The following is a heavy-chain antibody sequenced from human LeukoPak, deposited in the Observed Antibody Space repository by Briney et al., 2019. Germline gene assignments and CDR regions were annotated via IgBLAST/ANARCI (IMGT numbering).Heavy chain of an antibody. CDR1: GFTFSNYD. Sequence: PGGSLRLSCAASGFTFSNYDMHWVRQAPGKGLECVAVISYDGTNKYYADSVKGRFTISRDNSKNTLHLQMNSLRAEDTAVYYCAKDDRGNEAPFDYWGQGTLVTVSS. CDR2: ISYDGTNK. CDR3: AKDDRGNEAPFDY. V-gene: IGHV3-30*18. J-gene: IGHJ4*02.